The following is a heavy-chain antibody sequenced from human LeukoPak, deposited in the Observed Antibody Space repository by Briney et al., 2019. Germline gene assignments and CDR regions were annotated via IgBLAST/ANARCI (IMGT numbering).Heavy chain of an antibody. D-gene: IGHD2-8*01. V-gene: IGHV1-2*02. Sequence: ASVKVSCKASGYTFTAYYMHWVRQAPGQGLEWMGWINPNSGGTNYAQKFQGRVTMTRDASITTAYMELSRLRSDDTAVYYCARDSGVPPRSTVYDYWGQGTLVTVSS. CDR1: GYTFTAYY. CDR2: INPNSGGT. CDR3: ARDSGVPPRSTVYDY. J-gene: IGHJ4*02.